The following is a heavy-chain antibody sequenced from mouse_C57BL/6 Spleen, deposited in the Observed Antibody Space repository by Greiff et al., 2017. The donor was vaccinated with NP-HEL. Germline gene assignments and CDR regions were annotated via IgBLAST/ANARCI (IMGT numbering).Heavy chain of an antibody. CDR2: ISSGGDYI. CDR3: TRDHYGPAWFAY. J-gene: IGHJ3*01. CDR1: GFTFSSYA. D-gene: IGHD1-1*01. V-gene: IGHV5-9-1*02. Sequence: EVKLMESGKGLVKPGGSLKLSCAASGFTFSSYAMSWVRQTPEKRLEWVAYISSGGDYIYYADTVKGRFTISRDNARNTLYLQMSSLKSEDTAMYYCTRDHYGPAWFAYWGQGTLVTVSA.